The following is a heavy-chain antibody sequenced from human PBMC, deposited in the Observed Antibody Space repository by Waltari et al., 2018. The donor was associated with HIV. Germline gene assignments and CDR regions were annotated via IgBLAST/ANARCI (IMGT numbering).Heavy chain of an antibody. Sequence: QVQLQESGPGLVRPSQTLSLTCTVSGCSISSASYFCGWFRQPAGKGLVGSGSIYTRGKTDYNPSLESRVTISVDTPKKHIALRLSSVTAADAAVYYCARLPKATEDDDYGVDVWGQGTTVTVSS. CDR1: GCSISSASYF. CDR3: ARLPKATEDDDYGVDV. V-gene: IGHV4-61*02. D-gene: IGHD1-1*01. J-gene: IGHJ6*02. CDR2: IYTRGKT.